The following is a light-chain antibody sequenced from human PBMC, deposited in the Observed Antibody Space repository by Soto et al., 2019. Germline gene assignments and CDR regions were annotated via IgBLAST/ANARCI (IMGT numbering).Light chain of an antibody. J-gene: IGKJ2*01. CDR1: QSISSW. V-gene: IGKV1-5*03. CDR3: QQYNDYGYT. CDR2: RAS. Sequence: DIQMTQSPSTLSASVGDRVTITCRASQSISSWLAWFQQKPGKAPKLLIYRASTLESGVPSRFSGSGTGTDFTLTISNLQPDDFATYYCQQYNDYGYTFGQGTKLEI.